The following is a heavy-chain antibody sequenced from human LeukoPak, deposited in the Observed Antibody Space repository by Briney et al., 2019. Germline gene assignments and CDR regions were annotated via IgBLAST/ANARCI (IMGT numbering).Heavy chain of an antibody. J-gene: IGHJ5*02. Sequence: GGSLRLSCAASGFTFSSYWMSWVRQAPGKGLEWVSSISSSSSYIYYADSVKGRFTISRDNAKNSLYLQMNSLRAEDTAVYYCASSSQYCSGGSCYSGNNWFDPWGQGTLVTVSS. V-gene: IGHV3-21*01. D-gene: IGHD2-15*01. CDR3: ASSSQYCSGGSCYSGNNWFDP. CDR1: GFTFSSYW. CDR2: ISSSSSYI.